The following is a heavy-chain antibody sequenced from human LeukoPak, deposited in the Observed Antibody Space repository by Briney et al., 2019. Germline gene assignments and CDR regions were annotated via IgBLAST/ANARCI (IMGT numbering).Heavy chain of an antibody. CDR1: GGSFSGYY. CDR3: ARAGYYGSGSPLQIYYYGMDV. Sequence: SETLSLTCAVYGGSFSGYYWSWIRQPPGKGLERIGEIKHSVSTNYNPSLKSRVTISVDTSKNQFSLKLSSVTAADTAVYYCARAGYYGSGSPLQIYYYGMDVWGQGTTVTVSS. CDR2: IKHSVST. D-gene: IGHD3-10*01. V-gene: IGHV4-34*01. J-gene: IGHJ6*02.